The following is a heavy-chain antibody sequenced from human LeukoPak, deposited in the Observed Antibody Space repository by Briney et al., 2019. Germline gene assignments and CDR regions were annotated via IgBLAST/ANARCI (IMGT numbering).Heavy chain of an antibody. D-gene: IGHD1-26*01. CDR3: AKDLGWELPAEAY. CDR1: GFTFKSYV. CDR2: IYGSGVSI. J-gene: IGHJ4*02. Sequence: GGSPGLSCVAPGFTFKSYVMNWVRQAPGKGLEWLATIYGSGVSISYADSVKGRFTISRDNSNNTLYLQMSSLRVEDTAIYYCAKDLGWELPAEAYWGQGILVTVSS. V-gene: IGHV3-23*01.